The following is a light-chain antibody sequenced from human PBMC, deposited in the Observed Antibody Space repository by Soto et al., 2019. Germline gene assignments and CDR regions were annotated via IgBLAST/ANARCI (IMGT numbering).Light chain of an antibody. CDR2: GAS. CDR3: EQYGSSRT. Sequence: EIVLTQSPGTLSLSPGERATLSCRASQSVSSSYLAWYQQKPGQAPRLLIYGASSWATDIPDRFSGRGSGTDFTLTISRLEPEDFAVYYCEQYGSSRTFGQGTKVEIK. V-gene: IGKV3-20*01. CDR1: QSVSSSY. J-gene: IGKJ1*01.